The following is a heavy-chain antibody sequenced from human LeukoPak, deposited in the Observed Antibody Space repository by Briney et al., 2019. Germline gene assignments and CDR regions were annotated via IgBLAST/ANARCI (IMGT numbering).Heavy chain of an antibody. CDR1: GYTFTSYD. CDR2: MNPNNDNT. Sequence: GASVKVSCKASGYTFTSYDINWVRQATGQGLEWMGWMNPNNDNTGYAQKFQGRVTMTRNTFTSTAYMELSSLRSEDTAVYYCARVLNSHDYGGLMGLPGAGMDVWGQGTTVTVSS. D-gene: IGHD4-23*01. CDR3: ARVLNSHDYGGLMGLPGAGMDV. J-gene: IGHJ6*02. V-gene: IGHV1-8*01.